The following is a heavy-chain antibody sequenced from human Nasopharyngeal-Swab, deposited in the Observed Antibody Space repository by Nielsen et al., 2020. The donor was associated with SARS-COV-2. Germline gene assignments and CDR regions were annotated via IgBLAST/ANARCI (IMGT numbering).Heavy chain of an antibody. CDR2: IYYSGST. V-gene: IGHV4-31*03. CDR1: GGSISSGGYY. CDR3: ARANGVRGVIVDYYYMDV. D-gene: IGHD3-10*01. Sequence: SETLSLTCTVSGGSISSGGYYWSWIRQHPGKGLEWIGCIYYSGSTYYNPSLKSRVTISVDTSKNQFSLKLSSVTAADTAVYYCARANGVRGVIVDYYYMDVWGKGTTVTVSS. J-gene: IGHJ6*03.